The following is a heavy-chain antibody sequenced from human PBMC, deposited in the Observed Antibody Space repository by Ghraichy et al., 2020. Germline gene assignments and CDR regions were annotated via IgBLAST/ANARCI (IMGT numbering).Heavy chain of an antibody. CDR3: GYIVPEDAFDI. D-gene: IGHD5-12*01. CDR1: GFTFSSYW. Sequence: GGSLRLSCAASGFTFSSYWMSWVRQAPGKGLEWVANIKQDGSEKYYVDSVKGRFTISRDNAKNSLYLQMNSLRAEDTAVYYCGYIVPEDAFDIWGQGTMVTVSS. CDR2: IKQDGSEK. V-gene: IGHV3-7*01. J-gene: IGHJ3*02.